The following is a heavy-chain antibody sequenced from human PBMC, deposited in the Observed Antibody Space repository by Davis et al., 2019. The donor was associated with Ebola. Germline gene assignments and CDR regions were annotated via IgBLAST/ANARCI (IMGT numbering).Heavy chain of an antibody. J-gene: IGHJ4*02. CDR1: GFTFSGSA. D-gene: IGHD1-26*01. CDR2: IRSKANSYAT. V-gene: IGHV3-73*01. Sequence: GESLKISCAASGFTFSGSAMHWVRQASGKGLEWVGRIRSKANSYATAYAASVKGRFTISRDDSKNTAYLQMNSLKTEDTAVYYCTRRKTVGATDYWGQGTLVTVSS. CDR3: TRRKTVGATDY.